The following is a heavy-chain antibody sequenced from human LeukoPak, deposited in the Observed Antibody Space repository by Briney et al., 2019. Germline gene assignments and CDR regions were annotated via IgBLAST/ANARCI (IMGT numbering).Heavy chain of an antibody. CDR3: ARGDTLYGSSAHAGY. CDR1: GFTFSSYS. J-gene: IGHJ4*02. V-gene: IGHV3-21*01. Sequence: GGSLRLSCAASGFTFSSYSMNWVRQAPGKGLEWVSSISSSSSYIYYADSVKGRFTISRDNAKNSLYLQMNSLRAEDTAVYYCARGDTLYGSSAHAGYWGQGTLVTVSS. CDR2: ISSSSSYI. D-gene: IGHD6-13*01.